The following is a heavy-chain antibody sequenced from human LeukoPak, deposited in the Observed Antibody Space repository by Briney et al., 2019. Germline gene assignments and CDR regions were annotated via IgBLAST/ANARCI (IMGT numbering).Heavy chain of an antibody. CDR3: TRDLQKDILTGSGIGYFDY. CDR2: IRSKAYGGTT. D-gene: IGHD3-9*01. V-gene: IGHV3-49*03. J-gene: IGHJ4*02. CDR1: GFTFGDYA. Sequence: GRSLRLSCTASGFTFGDYAMSWFRQAPGEGLEWVGFIRSKAYGGTTEYAASVKGRFTISRDDSKSIAYLQMNSLKTEDTAVYYCTRDLQKDILTGSGIGYFDYWGQGTLVTVSS.